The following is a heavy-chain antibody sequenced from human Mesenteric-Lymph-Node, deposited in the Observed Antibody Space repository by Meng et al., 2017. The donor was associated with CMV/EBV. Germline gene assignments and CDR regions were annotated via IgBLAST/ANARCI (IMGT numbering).Heavy chain of an antibody. CDR3: AKHRGDSSGWYVGDYFDY. Sequence: SLKISCAASGFTFSSYAMPWVRQAPGKGLEWVSGISWNSGSIGYADSVKGRFTISRDNPKNTLYLQMNSLRAEDTAIYYCAKHRGDSSGWYVGDYFDYWGQGTLVTVSS. D-gene: IGHD6-19*01. V-gene: IGHV3-9*01. CDR2: ISWNSGSI. J-gene: IGHJ4*02. CDR1: GFTFSSYA.